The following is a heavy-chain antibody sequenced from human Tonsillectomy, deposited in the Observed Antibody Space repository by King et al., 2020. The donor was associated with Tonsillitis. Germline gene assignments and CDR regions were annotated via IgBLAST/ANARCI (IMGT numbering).Heavy chain of an antibody. CDR1: GFTFSSYG. Sequence: VQLVQSGGGVVQSGRSLRLSCAASGFTFSSYGLHWVRQAPGKGLEWVAVIWDDGSNKYYADSVKGRFTISRDNSKKTLYLQMNSLRAEDTAVYYCARDGRIAAFDYWGQGTLVTVSS. CDR3: ARDGRIAAFDY. D-gene: IGHD6-13*01. V-gene: IGHV3-33*01. J-gene: IGHJ4*02. CDR2: IWDDGSNK.